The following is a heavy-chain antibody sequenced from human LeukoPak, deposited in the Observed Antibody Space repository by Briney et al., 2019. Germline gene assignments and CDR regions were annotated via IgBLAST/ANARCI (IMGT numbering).Heavy chain of an antibody. V-gene: IGHV3-23*01. J-gene: IGHJ6*02. CDR2: ITGSGGNT. CDR3: ARVIGYDYSHYGMDV. CDR1: GFTFSNYA. Sequence: GGSLRLSCAASGFTFSNYAMSWVRQAPGKGLEWVSSITGSGGNTYFADSVKGRFTISRDNAKNSLYLQMNSLRAEDTAVYYCARVIGYDYSHYGMDVWGQGTTVTVSS. D-gene: IGHD5-12*01.